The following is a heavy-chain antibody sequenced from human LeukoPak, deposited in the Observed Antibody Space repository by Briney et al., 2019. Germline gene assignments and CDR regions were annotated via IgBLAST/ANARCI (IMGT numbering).Heavy chain of an antibody. CDR1: GYTFTGYY. J-gene: IGHJ6*02. CDR3: ARDTYIVVVVAATHYYYYGMDV. V-gene: IGHV1-18*04. CDR2: ISAYNGNT. D-gene: IGHD2-15*01. Sequence: GASVKVSCKASGYTFTGYYIHWVRQAPGQGLEWMGWISAYNGNTNYAQKLQGRVTMTTDTSTSTAYMELRSLRSDDTAVYYCARDTYIVVVVAATHYYYYGMDVWGQGTTVTVSS.